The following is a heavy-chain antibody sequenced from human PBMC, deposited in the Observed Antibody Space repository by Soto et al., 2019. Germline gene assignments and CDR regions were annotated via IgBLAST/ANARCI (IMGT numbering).Heavy chain of an antibody. D-gene: IGHD5-12*01. CDR3: ARQTARKRGYSGYWSYGAFDY. CDR2: IYYSGST. J-gene: IGHJ4*02. V-gene: IGHV4-39*01. Sequence: SETLSLTCTVSGGSISSSSYYWGWIRQPPGKGLEWIGSIYYSGSTYYNPSLKSRVTISVDTSKNQFSLKLSSVTAADTAVYYCARQTARKRGYSGYWSYGAFDYWGQGTLVTVSS. CDR1: GGSISSSSYY.